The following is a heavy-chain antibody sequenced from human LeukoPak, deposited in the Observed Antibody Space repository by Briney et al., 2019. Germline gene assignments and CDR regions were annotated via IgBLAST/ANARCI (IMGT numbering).Heavy chain of an antibody. D-gene: IGHD6-13*01. J-gene: IGHJ4*02. CDR3: ARDPAANSRSPGIW. V-gene: IGHV3-21*01. CDR2: ISTSGVDI. CDR1: GFTFSSYT. Sequence: KPGRSLSISCAVPGFTFSSYTTSWARQYSGTGPACVSSISTSGVDIYYVDSVRGRFTISRDNAGKSLYLQLNSLSDEDTAVYYCARDPAANSRSPGIWWGQGTLVTVSS.